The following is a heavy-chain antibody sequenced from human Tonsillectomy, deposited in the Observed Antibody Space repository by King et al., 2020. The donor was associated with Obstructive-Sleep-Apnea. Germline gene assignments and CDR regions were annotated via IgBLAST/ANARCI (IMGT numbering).Heavy chain of an antibody. V-gene: IGHV3-30-3*01. CDR2: ISYDGSNK. Sequence: VQLVESGGGVVQPGRSLRLSCAASGFTFSSYAMHWVRQAPGKGLEWVAVISYDGSNKYYADSVKGRFTISRDNSKNTLYLQMNSLRAEDTAVYYCARDHYYSSGSDYWGQGTLVTVSS. CDR3: ARDHYYSSGSDY. D-gene: IGHD3-10*01. CDR1: GFTFSSYA. J-gene: IGHJ4*02.